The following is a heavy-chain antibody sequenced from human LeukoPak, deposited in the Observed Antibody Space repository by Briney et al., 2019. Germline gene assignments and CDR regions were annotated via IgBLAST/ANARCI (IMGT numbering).Heavy chain of an antibody. CDR1: GFTFSHYG. J-gene: IGHJ6*02. CDR2: IWYDGSNK. V-gene: IGHV3-33*08. Sequence: PGTSLRLSCAASGFTFSHYGIHWVRQAPGKGLEWVAVIWYDGSNKYYADSVKGRFTISRDNSKNTLYLQMNSLRAEDTAVYYCARENNYGDYNLRYYYYYGMDVWGQGTTVTVSS. D-gene: IGHD4-17*01. CDR3: ARENNYGDYNLRYYYYYGMDV.